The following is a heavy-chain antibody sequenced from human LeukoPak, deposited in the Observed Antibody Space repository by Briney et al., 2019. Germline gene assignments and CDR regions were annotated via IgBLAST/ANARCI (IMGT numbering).Heavy chain of an antibody. CDR3: ATPSGVTTSPAFDI. J-gene: IGHJ3*02. Sequence: ASVKVSCKASGYTFTGYYMHWVRQAPGQGLEWMGWINPNSGGTNYAQKFQGRVTMTRDTSTDTAYMELSSLRSEDTAVYYCATPSGVTTSPAFDIWGQGTMVTVSS. CDR1: GYTFTGYY. CDR2: INPNSGGT. D-gene: IGHD4-17*01. V-gene: IGHV1-2*02.